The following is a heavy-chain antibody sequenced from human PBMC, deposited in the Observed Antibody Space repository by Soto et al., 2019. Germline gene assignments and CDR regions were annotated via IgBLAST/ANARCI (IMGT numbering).Heavy chain of an antibody. Sequence: QVQLVQSGAEVKKPGASVKVSCKASGYTFTSYGISWVRQAPGQGLEWMGWISAYNGNTNYAQKLQGRVTMTRDTSTSTAYMELRSLRSDDTAVYYCARDQRAYYDSSGKDAFDIWGQGTMVTVSS. CDR2: ISAYNGNT. CDR3: ARDQRAYYDSSGKDAFDI. J-gene: IGHJ3*02. CDR1: GYTFTSYG. D-gene: IGHD3-22*01. V-gene: IGHV1-18*01.